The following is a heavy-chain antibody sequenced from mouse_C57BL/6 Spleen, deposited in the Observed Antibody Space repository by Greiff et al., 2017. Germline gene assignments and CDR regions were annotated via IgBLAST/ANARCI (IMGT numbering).Heavy chain of an antibody. J-gene: IGHJ2*01. D-gene: IGHD3-2*02. V-gene: IGHV3-6*01. Sequence: EVQLQESGPGLVKPSQSLSLTCSVTGYSITSGYYWNWIRQFPGNKLEWMGYISYDGSNNYNPSLKNRISITRDTSKNQFFLKLNSVTTEDTATYYCARELDSSGYVGYWGQGTTLTVSS. CDR3: ARELDSSGYVGY. CDR1: GYSITSGYY. CDR2: ISYDGSN.